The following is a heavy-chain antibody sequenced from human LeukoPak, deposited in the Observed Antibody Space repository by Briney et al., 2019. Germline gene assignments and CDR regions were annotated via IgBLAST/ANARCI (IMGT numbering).Heavy chain of an antibody. CDR3: ARGRGYSYGVGFDY. CDR1: GESFSGYY. CDR2: ISHSGST. D-gene: IGHD5-18*01. V-gene: IGHV4-34*01. J-gene: IGHJ4*02. Sequence: SETLSLTCAVYGESFSGYYWTWIRQPPGKGLEWIGEISHSGSTNYNPSLKSRVTISVDTSKNQFSLKVTSVTAADTAVYYCARGRGYSYGVGFDYWGQGNLVTVSS.